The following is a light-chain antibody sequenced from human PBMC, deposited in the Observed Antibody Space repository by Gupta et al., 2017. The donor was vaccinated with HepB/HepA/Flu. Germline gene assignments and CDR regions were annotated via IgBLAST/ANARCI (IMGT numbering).Light chain of an antibody. CDR3: VGWDDSLSGYV. J-gene: IGLJ1*01. V-gene: IGLV1-47*02. CDR1: SSNIGNDN. CDR2: NDN. Sequence: QPVLTQPPSASGTPGQRDTIYCSGSSSNIGNDNAYWYQQLPGTAPKLLIYNDNQRPSGVPDRFSGSKSGTTASLAISGLRSEDEADYYCVGWDDSLSGYVFGAGTKVTVL.